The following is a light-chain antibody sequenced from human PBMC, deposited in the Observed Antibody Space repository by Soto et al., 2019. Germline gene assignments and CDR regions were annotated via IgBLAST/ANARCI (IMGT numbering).Light chain of an antibody. Sequence: EIVLTQSPGTLSLSPGARATLSCRASQSVSSSYLAWYQQKPGQAHRLLIYGASTRATGIPARFSGSGSGTAGTLTISSLQSEDCEVYDCQQYNNWPWTFGQGTKVDI. CDR2: GAS. V-gene: IGKV3-15*01. CDR1: QSVSSSY. J-gene: IGKJ1*01. CDR3: QQYNNWPWT.